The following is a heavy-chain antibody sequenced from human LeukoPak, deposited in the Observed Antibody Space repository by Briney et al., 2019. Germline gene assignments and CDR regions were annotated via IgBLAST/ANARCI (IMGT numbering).Heavy chain of an antibody. CDR2: IYQNGST. J-gene: IGHJ4*02. CDR3: ARAGDGYNFRIAYFDY. D-gene: IGHD5-24*01. CDR1: GGSISSGGYS. Sequence: SQTLSLTCAVSGGSISSGGYSWSWIRQPPGNGLEWIGYIYQNGSTYYNPSLKSRLTISVDRSNNQLCLKLSSVTAADTAVYYCARAGDGYNFRIAYFDYWGQGTLLTVSS. V-gene: IGHV4-30-2*01.